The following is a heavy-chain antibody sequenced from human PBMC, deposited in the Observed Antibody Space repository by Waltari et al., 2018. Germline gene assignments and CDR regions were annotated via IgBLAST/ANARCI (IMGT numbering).Heavy chain of an antibody. D-gene: IGHD5-12*01. J-gene: IGHJ3*01. CDR3: ATYIGASVGTAAFDV. CDR1: GFFITSNRHY. Sequence: QLQLQESGPRLVRPSETLSLICRVSGFFITSNRHYWAWIRQSPGQGLAWIGTVSYSGTTYISPSLKSRVSVSRDTSKNQVSLILGSVTAADMAVYYCATYIGASVGTAAFDVWGQGTMVTVSS. CDR2: VSYSGTT. V-gene: IGHV4-39*01.